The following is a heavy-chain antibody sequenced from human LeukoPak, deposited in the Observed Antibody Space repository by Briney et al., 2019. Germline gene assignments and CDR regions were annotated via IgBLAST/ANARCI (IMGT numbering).Heavy chain of an antibody. J-gene: IGHJ5*02. V-gene: IGHV3-21*01. CDR3: ASRGSYGGGWFDP. CDR2: ISSSSSYI. CDR1: GFTFSSYS. Sequence: PGGSLRLSCAASGFTFSSYSMNWVRQAPGKGLEWVSSISSSSSYIYYADSVKGRFTISRDNAKNSLYLRMNSLRAEDTAVYYCASRGSYGGGWFDPWGQGTLVTVSS. D-gene: IGHD1-26*01.